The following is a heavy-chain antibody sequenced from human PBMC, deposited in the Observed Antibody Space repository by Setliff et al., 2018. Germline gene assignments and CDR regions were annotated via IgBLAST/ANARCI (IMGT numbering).Heavy chain of an antibody. J-gene: IGHJ6*03. CDR3: ARLALTGYDSGGYYYALDYYYYMDV. CDR1: GFTFSSHG. V-gene: IGHV3-48*01. CDR2: ISTSSSTI. Sequence: PGGSLRLSCVASGFTFSSHGMTWVRLAPGKGLEWISYISTSSSTIYNADSVKGRFTISRDNANHSLYLQMNSLRAEDTAVYYCARLALTGYDSGGYYYALDYYYYMDVWGKGTTVTVSS. D-gene: IGHD3-22*01.